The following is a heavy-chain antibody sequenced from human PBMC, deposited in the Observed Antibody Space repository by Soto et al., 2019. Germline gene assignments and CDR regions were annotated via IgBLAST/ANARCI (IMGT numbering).Heavy chain of an antibody. CDR1: GGSLSSYY. CDR3: ARVWGGAFDI. Sequence: ASDTLSLTCTVSGGSLSSYYWSWIRQPPGKGLEWIGYIYYSGSTNYNPSLKSRVTISVDTSKNQFSLKLSSVTAADTAVYYCARVWGGAFDIWGQGTMVTVSS. CDR2: IYYSGST. J-gene: IGHJ3*02. D-gene: IGHD3-10*01. V-gene: IGHV4-59*01.